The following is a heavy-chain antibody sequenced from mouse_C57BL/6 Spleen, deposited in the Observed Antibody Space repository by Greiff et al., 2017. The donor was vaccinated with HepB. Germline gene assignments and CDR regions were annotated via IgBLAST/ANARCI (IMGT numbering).Heavy chain of an antibody. Sequence: VQLQQSGPELVKPGASVKISCKASGYAFSSSWMNWVKQRPGKGLEWIGRIYPGDGDTNYNGKFKGKATLTADKSSSTAYIQLSSLTSEDSAVYFCAGSLYYGNYVGYWGQGTTLTVSS. CDR1: GYAFSSSW. CDR3: AGSLYYGNYVGY. J-gene: IGHJ2*01. V-gene: IGHV1-82*01. CDR2: IYPGDGDT. D-gene: IGHD2-1*01.